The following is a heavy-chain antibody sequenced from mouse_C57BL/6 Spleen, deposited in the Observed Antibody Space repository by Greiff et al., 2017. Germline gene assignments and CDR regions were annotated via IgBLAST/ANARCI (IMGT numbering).Heavy chain of an antibody. J-gene: IGHJ3*01. V-gene: IGHV1-82*01. Sequence: VQLQQSGPELVKPGASVKISCKASGYAFSSSWMNWVKQRPGKGLEWIGRIYPGDGDTNYNGKFKGKATLTADKSSSTDYMQLRSRTSEDAAVYFWARSEGDARAYWGKGTLGNVSA. CDR2: IYPGDGDT. D-gene: IGHD3-3*01. CDR1: GYAFSSSW. CDR3: ARSEGDARAY.